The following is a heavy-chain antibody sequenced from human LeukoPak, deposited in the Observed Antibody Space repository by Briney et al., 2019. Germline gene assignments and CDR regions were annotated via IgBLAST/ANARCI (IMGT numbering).Heavy chain of an antibody. V-gene: IGHV4-34*01. D-gene: IGHD6-19*01. CDR2: INHSGST. Sequence: SETLSLTCAVYGGSFSGYYWSWIRLPPGKGLEWIGEINHSGSTNYNPSLKSRVTISVDTSKNQFSLKLSSVTAADTAVYYCARGPLGRSSGWYFGNWFDPWGQGTLVTVSS. J-gene: IGHJ5*02. CDR1: GGSFSGYY. CDR3: ARGPLGRSSGWYFGNWFDP.